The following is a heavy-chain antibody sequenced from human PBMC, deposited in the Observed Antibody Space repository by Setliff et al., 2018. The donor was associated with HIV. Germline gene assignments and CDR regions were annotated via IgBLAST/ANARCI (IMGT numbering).Heavy chain of an antibody. CDR2: VYTSGNT. J-gene: IGHJ4*02. V-gene: IGHV4-61*09. D-gene: IGHD6-19*01. CDR3: ARGRKKTLAVSGTRYFDF. CDR1: GGSINIGSFY. Sequence: SETLSLTCTVSGGSINIGSFYWSWIRQPAGKGPEWLGHVYTSGNTYYDPSLASRVAISLDRSKNQFSLKLDSVTAADMGVYYCARGRKKTLAVSGTRYFDFWGQGTLVTVSS.